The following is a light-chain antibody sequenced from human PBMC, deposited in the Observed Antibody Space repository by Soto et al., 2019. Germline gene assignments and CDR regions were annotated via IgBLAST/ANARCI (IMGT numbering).Light chain of an antibody. CDR2: EVS. J-gene: IGLJ2*01. CDR1: SSDIGNYDF. V-gene: IGLV2-14*01. Sequence: QSALTQPASVSGSPGQSITISCTGTSSDIGNYDFVSWYQQVPGTAPKAMIYEVSSRPSGVSNRFSGYKSGNTASLTISGLQAEDEAYYYCISYTTSTSFILFGGGTKLTVL. CDR3: ISYTTSTSFIL.